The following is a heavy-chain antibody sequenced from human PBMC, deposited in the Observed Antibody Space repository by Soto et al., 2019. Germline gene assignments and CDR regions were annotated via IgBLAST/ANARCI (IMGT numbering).Heavy chain of an antibody. V-gene: IGHV3-15*01. D-gene: IGHD3-22*01. J-gene: IGHJ4*02. CDR3: STESRGSYYYDSSGVDY. CDR1: GFTFSNAW. CDR2: IKSKADGGTT. Sequence: GGSLRLSLAASGFTFSNAWMSWVRQAPGKGREWGGRIKSKADGGTTDYAAPEKGRITISRDDSKNSLYLQMISLKTEDTDVYYGSTESRGSYYYDSSGVDYWGQGTLVTVSS.